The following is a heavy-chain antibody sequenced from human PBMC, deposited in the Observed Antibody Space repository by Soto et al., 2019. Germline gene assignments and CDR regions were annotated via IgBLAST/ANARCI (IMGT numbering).Heavy chain of an antibody. CDR3: ARVSLRYFDWLLKPNDY. J-gene: IGHJ4*02. D-gene: IGHD3-9*01. Sequence: PGGSLRLSCAASGFTFSSYAMHWVRQAPGKGLEWVAVISYDGSNKYYADSVKGRFTISRDNSKNTLYLQMNSLRAEDTAVYYCARVSLRYFDWLLKPNDYWGQGTLVTVSS. CDR1: GFTFSSYA. CDR2: ISYDGSNK. V-gene: IGHV3-30-3*01.